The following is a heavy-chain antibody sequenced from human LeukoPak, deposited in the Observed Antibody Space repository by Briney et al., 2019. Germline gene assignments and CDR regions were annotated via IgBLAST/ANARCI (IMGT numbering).Heavy chain of an antibody. CDR3: AKVGETQRQGFYYYYGMDV. CDR2: FDPEDGET. CDR1: GYTLTELS. V-gene: IGHV1-24*01. D-gene: IGHD6-25*01. J-gene: IGHJ6*02. Sequence: GASVKVSCKVSGYTLTELSMHWVRQAPGKGLEWMGGFDPEDGETIYAQKFQGRVTMTEDTSTDTAYMELSSLRSEDTAVYYCAKVGETQRQGFYYYYGMDVWGQGTTVTVSS.